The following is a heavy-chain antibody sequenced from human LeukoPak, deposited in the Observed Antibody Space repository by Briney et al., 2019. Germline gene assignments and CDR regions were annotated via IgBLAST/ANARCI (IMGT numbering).Heavy chain of an antibody. V-gene: IGHV3-23*01. CDR2: IYENGGTT. CDR1: GFTFRSHA. Sequence: GGSLRLSCVGSGFTFRSHAMSWVRQAPEKGLEFVSGIYENGGTTYYADSVKGRFSISRDNSKNTLYLQMDSLRGEDTTVYYCAKDFRIGFSAHFDYWGQGALVTVSS. CDR3: AKDFRIGFSAHFDY. D-gene: IGHD3-3*02. J-gene: IGHJ4*02.